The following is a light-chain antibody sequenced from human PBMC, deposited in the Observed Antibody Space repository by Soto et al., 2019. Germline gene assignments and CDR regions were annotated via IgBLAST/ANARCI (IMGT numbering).Light chain of an antibody. J-gene: IGKJ1*01. CDR1: QGIRSA. Sequence: AIQVTRSPSSLSGSVGDRVTITCRTSQGIRSALGWYQQKPGKVPKLLIYAASTLQSGVPSRFSGSGSGRDFTLTISSLQPEDFATYYCLLDYAYFWAFGQGTKVDIK. V-gene: IGKV1-6*01. CDR3: LLDYAYFWA. CDR2: AAS.